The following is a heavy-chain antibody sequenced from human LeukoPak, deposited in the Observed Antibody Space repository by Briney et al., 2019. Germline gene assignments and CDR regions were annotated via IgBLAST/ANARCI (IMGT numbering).Heavy chain of an antibody. CDR3: ARAYYDILTRRSYYFDY. Sequence: GGSLRLSCAASGFTVSSNYMSWVRQAPGKGLEWVSVIYSGGSTYYADSVTGRFTISRDNSKNTLYLQMNSLRAEDTAVYYCARAYYDILTRRSYYFDYWGQGTLVTVSS. CDR2: IYSGGST. CDR1: GFTVSSNY. D-gene: IGHD3-9*01. V-gene: IGHV3-66*01. J-gene: IGHJ4*02.